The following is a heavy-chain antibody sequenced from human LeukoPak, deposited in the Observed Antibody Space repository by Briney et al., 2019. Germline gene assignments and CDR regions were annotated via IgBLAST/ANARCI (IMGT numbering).Heavy chain of an antibody. J-gene: IGHJ4*02. CDR3: AKDQIAAAGTFDY. V-gene: IGHV3-30*18. CDR2: ISYDGSNK. D-gene: IGHD6-13*01. CDR1: GFTFSSYG. Sequence: GGSLRLSCAASGFTFSSYGTHWVRQAPGKGLEWVAVISYDGSNKYYADSVKGRFTISRDNSKNTLYLQMNSLRAEDTAVYYCAKDQIAAAGTFDYWGQGTLVTVSS.